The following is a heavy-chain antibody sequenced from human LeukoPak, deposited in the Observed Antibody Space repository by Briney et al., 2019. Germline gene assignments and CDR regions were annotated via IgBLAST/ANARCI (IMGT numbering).Heavy chain of an antibody. V-gene: IGHV5-10-1*01. Sequence: GESLKISCKGSGYSFTSYWITWVRQMPGKGLDWMGRIDPSDSYSNYSPSFQGHVTISADKSISTAYLQWSSLKASDTAMCYCARHIDYGDSDAFDIWGQGTMVTVSS. J-gene: IGHJ3*02. CDR1: GYSFTSYW. CDR3: ARHIDYGDSDAFDI. D-gene: IGHD4-17*01. CDR2: IDPSDSYS.